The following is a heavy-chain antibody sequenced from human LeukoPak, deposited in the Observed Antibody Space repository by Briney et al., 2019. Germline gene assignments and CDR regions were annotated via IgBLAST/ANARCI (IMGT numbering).Heavy chain of an antibody. CDR3: ARNIPVTRWGY. CDR2: IYSGGST. D-gene: IGHD2-21*01. V-gene: IGHV3-66*01. CDR1: GFTFPNYV. J-gene: IGHJ4*01. Sequence: GGSLRPSCAASGFTFPNYVMSWVRQAPGKGLEWVSLIYSGGSTYYADSVKGRFTISRDNSKNTVYLQMNSLRAEDTAVYYCARNIPVTRWGYWGQEPWSPSPQ.